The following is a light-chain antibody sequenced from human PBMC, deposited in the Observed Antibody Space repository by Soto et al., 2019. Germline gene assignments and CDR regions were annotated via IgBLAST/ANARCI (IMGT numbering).Light chain of an antibody. CDR3: QQSYSTPLT. V-gene: IGKV1-39*01. J-gene: IGKJ4*01. CDR2: AAS. Sequence: DIQMTQSPSSLSASVVDRVTITCRASQSISSYLNWYQQKPGKAPKLLIYAASSLQSGVPSRFSGSGSGTEFTLTNSSLQPEDVATYDCQQSYSTPLTFGGGTNVEIK. CDR1: QSISSY.